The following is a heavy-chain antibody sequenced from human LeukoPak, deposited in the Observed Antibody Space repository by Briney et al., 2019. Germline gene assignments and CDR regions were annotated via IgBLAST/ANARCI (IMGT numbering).Heavy chain of an antibody. J-gene: IGHJ5*02. CDR2: ISAYNGNT. CDR3: ARASPLVVVAAREFDP. D-gene: IGHD2-15*01. Sequence: ASMKVSCKASGYTFTGYYIHWVRQAPGQGLEWMGWISAYNGNTNYAQKLQGRVTMTTDTSTSTAYMELRSLRSDDTAVYYCARASPLVVVAAREFDPWGQGTLVTVSS. CDR1: GYTFTGYY. V-gene: IGHV1-18*04.